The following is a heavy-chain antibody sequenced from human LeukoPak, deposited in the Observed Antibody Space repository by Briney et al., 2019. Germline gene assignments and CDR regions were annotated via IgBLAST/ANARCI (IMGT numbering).Heavy chain of an antibody. J-gene: IGHJ4*02. D-gene: IGHD3-10*01. Sequence: SETLSLTCTVSGGSISSYYWSWIRQPAGKGLEWIGRIYTSGSINYNPSLKSRVTMSVDTSKNQFSLKLSSVTAADTAVYYCARDNNYYGSGSYHDYWGQGTLVTVSS. CDR3: ARDNNYYGSGSYHDY. CDR1: GGSISSYY. CDR2: IYTSGSI. V-gene: IGHV4-4*07.